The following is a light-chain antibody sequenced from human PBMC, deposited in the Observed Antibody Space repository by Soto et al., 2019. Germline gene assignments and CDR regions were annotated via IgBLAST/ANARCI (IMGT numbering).Light chain of an antibody. Sequence: EIVMTQSPATLSVSPGERATLSCRASQSVSSNLAWYQQKPGQAPRLLIYGASTRATGIPARFRGSGSGTEFTLTISSLQSEDFTVYYCQQSNTWPRTFGHGTNV. CDR2: GAS. CDR1: QSVSSN. CDR3: QQSNTWPRT. V-gene: IGKV3-15*01. J-gene: IGKJ1*01.